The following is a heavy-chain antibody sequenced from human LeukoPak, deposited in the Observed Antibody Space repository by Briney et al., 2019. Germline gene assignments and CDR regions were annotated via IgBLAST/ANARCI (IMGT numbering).Heavy chain of an antibody. Sequence: PGGSLRLSCATSGFSFSNGMHWVRQSPGKGLEWVAVISYDGSNKNYADSVKGRFTVSRDNSKNTLYLQTNSLRVEDTAMYYCTKDRGVRGGSFDYWGQGTLVTVSS. CDR3: TKDRGVRGGSFDY. CDR1: GFSFSNG. CDR2: ISYDGSNK. J-gene: IGHJ4*02. D-gene: IGHD3-10*01. V-gene: IGHV3-30*18.